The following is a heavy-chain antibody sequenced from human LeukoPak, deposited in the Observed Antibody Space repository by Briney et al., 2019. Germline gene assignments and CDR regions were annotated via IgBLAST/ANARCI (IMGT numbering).Heavy chain of an antibody. J-gene: IGHJ5*02. V-gene: IGHV4-34*01. CDR2: INHSGST. Sequence: SETLSLTCAVYGGSFSGYYWSWIRQPPGKGLEWIGEINHSGSTSYNPSLKSRVTISVDTSKNQFSLKLSSVTAADTAVYYCAFRKVGYCSSTSCYFRSGFDPWGQGTLVTVSS. CDR3: AFRKVGYCSSTSCYFRSGFDP. D-gene: IGHD2-2*01. CDR1: GGSFSGYY.